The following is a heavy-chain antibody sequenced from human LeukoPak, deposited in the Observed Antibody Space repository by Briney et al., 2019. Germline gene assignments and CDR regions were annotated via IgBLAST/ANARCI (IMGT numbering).Heavy chain of an antibody. Sequence: SEALSLTCTVSVDSISTYYWSCIRQPPGKGLECIGYICYSGSTNYNPSLKSRVTISLDTSKNQFSLKLNSVTAADTAVYYCARGKTGWYSDHWGQGILVTVSS. CDR1: VDSISTYY. V-gene: IGHV4-59*01. CDR2: ICYSGST. J-gene: IGHJ4*02. D-gene: IGHD6-19*01. CDR3: ARGKTGWYSDH.